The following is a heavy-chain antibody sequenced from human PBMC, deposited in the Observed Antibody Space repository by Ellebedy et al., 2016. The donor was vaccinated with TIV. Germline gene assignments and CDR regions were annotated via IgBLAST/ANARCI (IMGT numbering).Heavy chain of an antibody. D-gene: IGHD2-8*01. J-gene: IGHJ3*02. Sequence: GGSLRLSXAASGFTFRSYAMHWVRQAPGKGLEWVAIISYDGSNKYYADSVKGRFTISRDNSKNTLYLQMNSLRAEDTAVYYCARERCESNGYCNHDAFDIWGQGTMVTVSS. CDR2: ISYDGSNK. V-gene: IGHV3-30-3*01. CDR1: GFTFRSYA. CDR3: ARERCESNGYCNHDAFDI.